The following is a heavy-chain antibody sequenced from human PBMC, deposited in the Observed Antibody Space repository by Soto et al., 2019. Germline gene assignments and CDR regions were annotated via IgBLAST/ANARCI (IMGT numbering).Heavy chain of an antibody. CDR2: INPNSGGT. V-gene: IGHV1-2*04. J-gene: IGHJ6*02. CDR1: GDTFTGYY. Sequence: AAVKVSCKASGDTFTGYYMHWVRQAPGQGLEWMGWINPNSGGTNYAQKFQGWVTMTRDTSISTAYMELSRLRSDDTAVYYCARETNAIAAAGTDYYYYYGMDVWGQGTTVTVPS. CDR3: ARETNAIAAAGTDYYYYYGMDV. D-gene: IGHD6-13*01.